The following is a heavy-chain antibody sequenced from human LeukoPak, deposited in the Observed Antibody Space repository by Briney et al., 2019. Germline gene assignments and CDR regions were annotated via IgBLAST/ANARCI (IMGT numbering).Heavy chain of an antibody. D-gene: IGHD3-22*01. CDR3: ARVYIPRVVVIPYYFDY. CDR2: INPSGGST. CDR1: GYTFTSYY. V-gene: IGHV1-46*01. J-gene: IGHJ4*02. Sequence: GASVKVPCKASGYTFTSYYMHWVRQAPGQGLEWMGIINPSGGSTSYAQKFQGRVTMTRDMSTSTVYMELSSLRSDDTAVYYCARVYIPRVVVIPYYFDYWGQGTLVTVSS.